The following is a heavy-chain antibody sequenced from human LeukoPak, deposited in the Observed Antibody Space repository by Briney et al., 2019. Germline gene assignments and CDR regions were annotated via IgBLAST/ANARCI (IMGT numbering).Heavy chain of an antibody. D-gene: IGHD3-3*01. J-gene: IGHJ4*02. Sequence: ASVKVSCKASGGTFSSYAISWVRQAPGQGLEWMGGIIPIFGTANYAQKLQGRVTMTTDTSTSTAYMELRSLRSDDTAVYYCARDWDGVVIDYWGQGTLVTVSS. CDR2: IIPIFGTA. V-gene: IGHV1-69*05. CDR1: GGTFSSYA. CDR3: ARDWDGVVIDY.